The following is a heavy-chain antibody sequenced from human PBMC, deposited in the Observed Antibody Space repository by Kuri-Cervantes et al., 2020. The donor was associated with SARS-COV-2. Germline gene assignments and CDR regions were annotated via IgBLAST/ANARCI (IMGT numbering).Heavy chain of an antibody. CDR3: ARAEWGLIDY. V-gene: IGHV3-7*01. Sequence: GESLKISCAASGFTFSSYSMNWVRQAPGKGLEWVANIKQDGSEKYYVDSVKGRFTISRDNAKNSLYLQMNSLRAEDTAVYYCARAEWGLIDYWGQGTLVTVSS. J-gene: IGHJ4*02. D-gene: IGHD1-26*01. CDR2: IKQDGSEK. CDR1: GFTFSSYS.